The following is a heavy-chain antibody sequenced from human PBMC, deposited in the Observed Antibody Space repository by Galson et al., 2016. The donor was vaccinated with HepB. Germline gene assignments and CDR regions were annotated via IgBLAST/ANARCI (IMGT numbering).Heavy chain of an antibody. CDR1: GFTFSTYS. J-gene: IGHJ6*02. CDR3: ARGRPASGSTPSCMDV. CDR2: INSGSSSI. D-gene: IGHD3-10*01. Sequence: SLRLSCAASGFTFSTYSMNWVRQAPGKGLEWVSSINSGSSSIYYADSVKGRFTISRDNAKNSLSLQMNSLRAEDTAVYYCARGRPASGSTPSCMDVWGQGTTVTVSS. V-gene: IGHV3-21*01.